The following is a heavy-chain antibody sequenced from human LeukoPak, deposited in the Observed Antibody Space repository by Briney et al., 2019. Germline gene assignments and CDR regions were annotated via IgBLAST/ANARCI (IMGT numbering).Heavy chain of an antibody. V-gene: IGHV4-34*01. J-gene: IGHJ5*02. CDR2: IQPNGIV. D-gene: IGHD5-24*01. CDR3: ARGRDRSKAGDR. Sequence: PGGSLRLSCATSGFTFSTNWMTWVRQAPGKGLERIGDIQPNGIVYYNSSFVIRVSISIDTSKSQFSLRLPSVTAADTAFYYCARGRDRSKAGDRWGQGSLVTVSS. CDR1: GFTFSTNW.